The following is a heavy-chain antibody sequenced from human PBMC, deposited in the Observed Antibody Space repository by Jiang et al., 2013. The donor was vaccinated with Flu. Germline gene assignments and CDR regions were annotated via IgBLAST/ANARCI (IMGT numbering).Heavy chain of an antibody. J-gene: IGHJ4*02. CDR2: INPSDGTT. CDR1: GYTFTSYY. V-gene: IGHV1-46*01. CDR3: ARGFDFWSAFYATYYFDY. D-gene: IGHD3-3*01. Sequence: SGAEVKKPGASVKVSCKASGYTFTSYYMHWVRQAPGQGLEWMGIINPSDGTTSYAQRFQGRVTMTRDTSTSTVYMELSSLRSEDAAFYYCARGFDFWSAFYATYYFDYWGQGTLVTVSS.